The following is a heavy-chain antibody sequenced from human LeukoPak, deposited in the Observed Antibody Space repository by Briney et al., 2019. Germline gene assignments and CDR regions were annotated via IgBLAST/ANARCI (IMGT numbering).Heavy chain of an antibody. Sequence: PGGSLRLSCAASGFTFSSYAMSWVRQAPDKGLEWVAFISYDGSNKFYGDSVKGRFTISRDNSKNTLYLQMNSLRTEDTAVYYCAKDLFYYDKGGFDYWGQGTLVTVSS. D-gene: IGHD3-22*01. J-gene: IGHJ4*02. CDR2: ISYDGSNK. V-gene: IGHV3-30*18. CDR3: AKDLFYYDKGGFDY. CDR1: GFTFSSYA.